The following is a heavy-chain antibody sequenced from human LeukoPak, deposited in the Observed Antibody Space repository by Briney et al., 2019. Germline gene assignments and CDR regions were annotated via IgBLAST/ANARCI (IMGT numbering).Heavy chain of an antibody. CDR1: GFTFSSYS. V-gene: IGHV3-7*01. Sequence: GGSLRLSCAASGFTFSSYSMNWVRQAPGKGLEWVANIKQDGSEKYYVDSVKGRFTISRDNAKNSLYLQMNSLRAEDTAVYYCAKTGIGFGAAYYFDYWGQGTLVTVSS. CDR3: AKTGIGFGAAYYFDY. J-gene: IGHJ4*02. D-gene: IGHD3-10*01. CDR2: IKQDGSEK.